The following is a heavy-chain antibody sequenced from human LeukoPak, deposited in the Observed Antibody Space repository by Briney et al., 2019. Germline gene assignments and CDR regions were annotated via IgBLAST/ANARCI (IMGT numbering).Heavy chain of an antibody. J-gene: IGHJ1*01. CDR2: INHSGST. Sequence: SETLSLTCAVYGGSFSGYYWSWIRQPPGKGLEWIGEINHSGSTNYNPSLKSRVTISVDTSKNQFSLKLSSVTAADTAVYYCARAPARYCSSTSCPGTYFLHWGQGTLVTVSS. CDR1: GGSFSGYY. CDR3: ARAPARYCSSTSCPGTYFLH. D-gene: IGHD2-2*01. V-gene: IGHV4-34*01.